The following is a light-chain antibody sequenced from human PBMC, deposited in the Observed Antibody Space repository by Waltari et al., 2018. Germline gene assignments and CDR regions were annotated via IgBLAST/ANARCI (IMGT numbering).Light chain of an antibody. CDR2: AAS. V-gene: IGKV1-8*01. CDR3: QQYSNWPPYS. CDR1: QGISSY. Sequence: AIRITQSPSSLSASTGDRVTITCRASQGISSYLAWYQQKPGKAPKVLIYAASTLQSGVPSRFSGSGSGTDFTLTISCLQSEDFAIYYCQQYSNWPPYSFGQGTKLEI. J-gene: IGKJ2*03.